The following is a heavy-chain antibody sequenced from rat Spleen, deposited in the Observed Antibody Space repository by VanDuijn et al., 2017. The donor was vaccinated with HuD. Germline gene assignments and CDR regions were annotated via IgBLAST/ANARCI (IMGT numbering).Heavy chain of an antibody. CDR1: GFSLISYS. J-gene: IGHJ3*01. V-gene: IGHV5-7*01. CDR3: ARHTNSGYGRFAY. D-gene: IGHD4-3*01. Sequence: VQLKESGPALVQPSQTLSLTCTVSGFSLISYSVNWVRQPPGKGLEWVATISYYGPTPHYRDSVRGRFTISRDNAKGTLSLQMNILRSEDTATYYCARHTNSGYGRFAYWGQGTLVTVSS. CDR2: ISYYGPTP.